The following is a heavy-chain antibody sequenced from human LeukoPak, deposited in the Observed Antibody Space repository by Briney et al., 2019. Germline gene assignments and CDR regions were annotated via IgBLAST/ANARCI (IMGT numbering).Heavy chain of an antibody. J-gene: IGHJ4*02. CDR2: IYYSGST. Sequence: SETLSLTCTVSGGSISSYHWSWIRQPPGKGLEWIGYIYYSGSTNYNPSLKSRVTISVDTSKNQFSLKLSSVTAADTAVYYCARGWYDYVWGTNFDYWGQGTLVTVSS. CDR1: GGSISSYH. D-gene: IGHD3-16*01. CDR3: ARGWYDYVWGTNFDY. V-gene: IGHV4-59*01.